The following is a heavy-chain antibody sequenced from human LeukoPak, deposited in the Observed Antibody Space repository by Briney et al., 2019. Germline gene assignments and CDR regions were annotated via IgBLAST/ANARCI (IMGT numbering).Heavy chain of an antibody. Sequence: PSETLSLTCTVSGGSISSGDYYWSWIRQPPGKGLEWIGYIYYSGSTYYNPSLKSRVTISVDTSKNQFSLKLSSVTATDTAVYYCASFSPRFGEFYPWGQGTLVTVSS. CDR1: GGSISSGDYY. D-gene: IGHD3-10*01. V-gene: IGHV4-30-4*01. CDR3: ASFSPRFGEFYP. CDR2: IYYSGST. J-gene: IGHJ5*02.